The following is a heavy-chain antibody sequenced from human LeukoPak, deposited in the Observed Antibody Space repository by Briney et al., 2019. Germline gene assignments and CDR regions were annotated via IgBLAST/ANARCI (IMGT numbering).Heavy chain of an antibody. CDR1: GVSISSSNSY. D-gene: IGHD3-22*01. J-gene: IGHJ4*02. CDR3: ARVTGYMIEDYFDY. Sequence: SETLSLTCTVSGVSISSSNSYWGWIRQPPGKGLEWIGYIYYSGSTNYNPSLKSRVTISVKTSKNQFSLKLSSVTAADTAVYYCARVTGYMIEDYFDYWGQGTLVTVSS. CDR2: IYYSGST. V-gene: IGHV4-61*05.